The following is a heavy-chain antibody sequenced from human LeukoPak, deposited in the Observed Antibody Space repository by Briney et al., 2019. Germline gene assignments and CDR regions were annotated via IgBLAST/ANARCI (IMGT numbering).Heavy chain of an antibody. Sequence: PSETLSLTCTVSVGTVTNSCWSWIRQPPGKGLEWIGYIYYSGSTNYNPSLKSRVTISVDTSKNQFSLKLSSVTAADTAVYYCAGLEPYYFDYWGQGTLVTVSS. CDR2: IYYSGST. D-gene: IGHD1-14*01. V-gene: IGHV4-59*02. J-gene: IGHJ4*02. CDR3: AGLEPYYFDY. CDR1: VGTVTNSC.